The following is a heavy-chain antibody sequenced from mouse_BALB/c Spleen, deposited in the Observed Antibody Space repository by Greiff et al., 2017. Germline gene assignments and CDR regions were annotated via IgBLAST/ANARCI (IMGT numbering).Heavy chain of an antibody. CDR3: ASNYDAMDY. J-gene: IGHJ4*01. V-gene: IGHV5-9*03. CDR2: ISSGGGNT. Sequence: EVQVVESGGGLVKPGGSLKLSCAASGFTFSSYTMSWVRQTPEKRLEWVATISSGGGNTYYPDSVKGRFTISRDNAKNNLYLQMSSLRSEDTALYYCASNYDAMDYWGQGTSVTVSS. CDR1: GFTFSSYT.